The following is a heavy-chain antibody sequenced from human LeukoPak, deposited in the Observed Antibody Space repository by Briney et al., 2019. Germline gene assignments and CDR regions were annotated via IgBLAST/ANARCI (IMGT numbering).Heavy chain of an antibody. J-gene: IGHJ5*02. V-gene: IGHV1-2*02. Sequence: GASVKVSCKASGYTFTGYYMHWVRPAPGQGLEWMGWINPNSGGTNYAQKFQGRVTMTRDTSISTAYMELSRLRSDDTAVYYCARDGGWYQLLWWFDPWGQGTLVTVSS. CDR2: INPNSGGT. CDR3: ARDGGWYQLLWWFDP. D-gene: IGHD2-2*01. CDR1: GYTFTGYY.